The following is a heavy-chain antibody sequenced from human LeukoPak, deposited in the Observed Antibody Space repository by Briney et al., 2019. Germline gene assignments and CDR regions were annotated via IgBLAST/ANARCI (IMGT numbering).Heavy chain of an antibody. CDR2: IYYSGST. D-gene: IGHD2-2*01. V-gene: IGHV4-59*08. Sequence: SETLSLTCTVSGGAISSYYWSWIRQPPGKGLEWSGDIYYSGSTNYSPSLKSRVTISVDTSKNQFCLKRSSVTPADTAVYYFLRHLFGYCSRTSCPLDYWGQGTLVTVSS. CDR1: GGAISSYY. J-gene: IGHJ4*02. CDR3: LRHLFGYCSRTSCPLDY.